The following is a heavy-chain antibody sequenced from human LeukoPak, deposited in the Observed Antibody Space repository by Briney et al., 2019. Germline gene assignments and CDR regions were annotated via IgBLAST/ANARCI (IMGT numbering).Heavy chain of an antibody. CDR1: GFTFSSYA. V-gene: IGHV3-30-3*01. J-gene: IGHJ3*02. CDR2: ISYDGSNK. CDR3: ARVRVVTAIHDAFDI. Sequence: PGGSLRLSCAASGFTFSSYAMHWVRQAPGKGLEWVAVISYDGSNKYYADSVKGRFTISRDNSKNTLYLQMNSLRAEDTAVYYCARVRVVTAIHDAFDIWGQGTMLTVSS. D-gene: IGHD2-21*02.